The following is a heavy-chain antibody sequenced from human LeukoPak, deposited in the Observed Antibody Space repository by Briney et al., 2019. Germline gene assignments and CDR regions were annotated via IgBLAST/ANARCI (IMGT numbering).Heavy chain of an antibody. CDR1: GFTLSSYA. J-gene: IGHJ4*02. CDR3: AKNGGITMIVVVAGGRNYYFDY. Sequence: GGSLRLSCAASGFTLSSYAMSWVRQAPGKGLEWVSSISASGGSTHYADSVKGRFTISRDNSKNTLYLQMNSLRAEDTAVYYCAKNGGITMIVVVAGGRNYYFDYWGQGTLVTVSS. CDR2: ISASGGST. D-gene: IGHD3-22*01. V-gene: IGHV3-23*01.